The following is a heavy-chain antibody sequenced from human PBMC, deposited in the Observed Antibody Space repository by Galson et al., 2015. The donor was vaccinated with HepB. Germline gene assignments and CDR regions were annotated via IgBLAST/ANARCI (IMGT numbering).Heavy chain of an antibody. V-gene: IGHV3-23*01. CDR2: ISYSGTTT. D-gene: IGHD5-12*01. J-gene: IGHJ4*02. CDR1: GFTFSGYA. CDR3: AKVAYEYSGKYWGFDH. Sequence: SLRLSCAASGFTFSGYAMSWVRQAPGKGLEWVSGISYSGTTTHYADSVKGRFTISRDNSKKTLFLQMNSLRVEDTALYYCAKVAYEYSGKYWGFDHWGQGALVTVSS.